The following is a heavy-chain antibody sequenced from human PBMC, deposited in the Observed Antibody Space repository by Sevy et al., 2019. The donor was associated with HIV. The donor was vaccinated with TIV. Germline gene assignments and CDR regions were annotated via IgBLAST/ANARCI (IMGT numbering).Heavy chain of an antibody. J-gene: IGHJ3*02. CDR2: FYYSGST. CDR3: ASFITDAFDI. V-gene: IGHV4-39*01. D-gene: IGHD3-22*01. Sequence: SETLSLTCTVSGGSISSSSYYWGWIRQPPGKGLEWIGSFYYSGSTYYNPSLKSRVTISVDTSKNQFSLKLSSVTAADTAVYYCASFITDAFDIWGQGTMVTVSS. CDR1: GGSISSSSYY.